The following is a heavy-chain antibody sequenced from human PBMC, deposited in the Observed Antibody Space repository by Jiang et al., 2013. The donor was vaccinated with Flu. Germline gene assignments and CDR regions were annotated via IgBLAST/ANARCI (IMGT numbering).Heavy chain of an antibody. CDR1: GYTFTSSD. CDR2: MNPNSGRT. V-gene: IGHV1-8*01. Sequence: AEVKKPGASVKVSCKASGYTFTSSDINWVRQATGQGLEWMGWMNPNSGRTAYAQKFQGRVTMTRNTSISTAYMELSSLRSEDTAVYYCARSAGSYGGGYFDPWGQGTLVTVSS. D-gene: IGHD1-26*01. J-gene: IGHJ5*02. CDR3: ARSAGSYGGGYFDP.